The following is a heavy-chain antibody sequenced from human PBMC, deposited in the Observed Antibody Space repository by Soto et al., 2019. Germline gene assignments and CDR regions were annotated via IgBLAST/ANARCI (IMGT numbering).Heavy chain of an antibody. D-gene: IGHD6-19*01. CDR2: ISASGGST. V-gene: IGHV3-23*01. Sequence: PGGSLRLSCAASGFTFSTYATSWVRQTPGKGLEWVSSISASGGSTYYGDSLKGRFTISRDNSKNTLNLHIKSLGVEDSAVYYCAKDRGGFARGWEYYDFWGQGTQVTVSS. CDR3: AKDRGGFARGWEYYDF. J-gene: IGHJ4*02. CDR1: GFTFSTYA.